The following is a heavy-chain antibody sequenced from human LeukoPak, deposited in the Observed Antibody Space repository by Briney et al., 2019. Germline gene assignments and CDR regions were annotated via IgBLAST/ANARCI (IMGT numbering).Heavy chain of an antibody. V-gene: IGHV3-7*01. CDR1: GFTFSSYW. Sequence: GGSLRLSCAASGFTFSSYWMSWVRQAPGKGLEWVANIKQDGSEKYYVDSVKGRFTISRDNAKNSLYLQMTSLRAEDTAVYYCARGLFGLLYDYWGQGNLVTVSS. CDR2: IKQDGSEK. D-gene: IGHD3/OR15-3a*01. J-gene: IGHJ4*02. CDR3: ARGLFGLLYDY.